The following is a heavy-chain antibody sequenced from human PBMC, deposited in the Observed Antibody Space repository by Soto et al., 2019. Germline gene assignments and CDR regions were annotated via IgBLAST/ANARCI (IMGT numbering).Heavy chain of an antibody. D-gene: IGHD2-2*01. V-gene: IGHV1-18*01. CDR3: ARDPGRSSNRWRVRQVADGDYYRMDV. Sequence: QVQLVQSGAELKKPGASVKVSCKASGYTFPTYGITWLRQAPGQGLEWMGWMIGDNGDSEFPERLQDRLTLTRDTSATTAYMELRSLTSDDTAVYFCARDPGRSSNRWRVRQVADGDYYRMDVWGQGTTVTV. J-gene: IGHJ6*02. CDR2: MIGDNGDS. CDR1: GYTFPTYG.